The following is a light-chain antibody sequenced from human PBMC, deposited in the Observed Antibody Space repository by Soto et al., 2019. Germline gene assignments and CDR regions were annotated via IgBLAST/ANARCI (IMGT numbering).Light chain of an antibody. V-gene: IGLV2-14*03. Sequence: QSALTQPVSVSGSPGQSITISCTGTSSDVGGYNYVSWYQHHPGKAPILVLYDVSNRPSGVSNRFSGSKSGNTASLTISGLQPEDEADYYCSSYTSSSTHYVFGTGTKLTVL. J-gene: IGLJ1*01. CDR3: SSYTSSSTHYV. CDR2: DVS. CDR1: SSDVGGYNY.